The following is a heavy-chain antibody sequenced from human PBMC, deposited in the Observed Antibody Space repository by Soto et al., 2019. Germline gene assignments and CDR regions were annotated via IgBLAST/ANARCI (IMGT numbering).Heavy chain of an antibody. CDR2: IIPIGGKT. J-gene: IGHJ6*02. CDR3: ARSQGSSTSLEIYYYYYYGMDV. CDR1: GYTFTSYY. V-gene: IGHV1-46*01. Sequence: ASVKVSCKASGYTFTSYYMHWVRQAPGQGLEWMGIIIPIGGKTNYAQKFQGRVTMTTDESTSTAYMELSSLRSEDTAVYYCARSQGSSTSLEIYYYYYYGMDVWGQGTTVTVSS. D-gene: IGHD2-2*01.